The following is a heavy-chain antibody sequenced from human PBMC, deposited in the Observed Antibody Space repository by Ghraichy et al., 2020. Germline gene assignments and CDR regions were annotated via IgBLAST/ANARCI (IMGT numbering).Heavy chain of an antibody. Sequence: SETLSLTCTVSGGSISSYYWSWIRQPPGKGLEWIGYIYYSGSTDYNPSLKSRVTISVDTSKNQFSLKLSSVTAADTAVYYCARERYYDSSGYYDYWGQGTLVTVSS. D-gene: IGHD3-22*01. J-gene: IGHJ4*02. CDR2: IYYSGST. CDR1: GGSISSYY. CDR3: ARERYYDSSGYYDY. V-gene: IGHV4-59*01.